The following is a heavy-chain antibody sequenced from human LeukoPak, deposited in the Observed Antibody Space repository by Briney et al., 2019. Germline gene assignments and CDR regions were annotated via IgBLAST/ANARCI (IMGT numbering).Heavy chain of an antibody. D-gene: IGHD3-16*01. CDR3: VRARAGGLDY. Sequence: GRSLRLSCAASGFTFRHYAVHLVRQAPGRGLEWVAVLSFDGAHKYYAESVKGRFTISKDNSNNTLFLQMDSLRLEDTALYYCVRARAGGLDYWGQGTLVTVSS. CDR1: GFTFRHYA. J-gene: IGHJ4*02. CDR2: LSFDGAHK. V-gene: IGHV3-30*04.